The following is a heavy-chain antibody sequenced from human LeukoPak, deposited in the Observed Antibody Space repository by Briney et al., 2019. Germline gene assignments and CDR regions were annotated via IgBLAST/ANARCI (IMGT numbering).Heavy chain of an antibody. CDR1: GFTFSSYA. CDR2: ISGSGGST. D-gene: IGHD5-18*01. Sequence: GGSLRLSCAASGFTFSSYAMSWVRQAPGKGLEWVSAISGSGGSTYYADSVKGRFTISRDNSTNTLYLQMNSLRAEDTAVYYCASGYSYEGYYYYYMDVWGKGTTVTVSS. CDR3: ASGYSYEGYYYYYMDV. J-gene: IGHJ6*03. V-gene: IGHV3-23*01.